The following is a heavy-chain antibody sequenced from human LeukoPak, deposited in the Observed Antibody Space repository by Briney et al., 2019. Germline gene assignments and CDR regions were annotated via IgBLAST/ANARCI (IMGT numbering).Heavy chain of an antibody. Sequence: GRSLRLSCAASGFTFSSYAMHWVRQAPGKGLEWVSYISSSSSTIYYADSVKGRFTISRDNAKNSLYLQMNSLRAEDTAVYYCAREEPILRLGKLSLPDWGQGTLVTVSS. CDR1: GFTFSSYA. CDR3: AREEPILRLGKLSLPD. CDR2: ISSSSSTI. D-gene: IGHD3-16*02. V-gene: IGHV3-48*04. J-gene: IGHJ4*02.